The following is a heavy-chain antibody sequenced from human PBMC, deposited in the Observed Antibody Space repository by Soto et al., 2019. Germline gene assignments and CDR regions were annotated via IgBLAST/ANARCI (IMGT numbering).Heavy chain of an antibody. Sequence: QVQLVQSGAEVKKPGASVKVSCKASGYTFTGYYMHWVRQAPGQGLEWMGWINPNSGGTNYAQRFQGRVTMSRDTSINIAYMELSRLRSDDSAMYFCAREESYYATFHFWGQGTMLTVSS. J-gene: IGHJ3*01. CDR2: INPNSGGT. CDR3: AREESYYATFHF. CDR1: GYTFTGYY. V-gene: IGHV1-2*02. D-gene: IGHD3-22*01.